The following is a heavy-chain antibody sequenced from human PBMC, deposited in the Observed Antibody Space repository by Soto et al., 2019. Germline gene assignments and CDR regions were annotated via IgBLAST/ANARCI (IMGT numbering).Heavy chain of an antibody. CDR1: GFTFTNAW. D-gene: IGHD6-13*01. CDR3: TTEAASSSWSYF. CDR2: LKSKADGGTT. V-gene: IGHV3-15*07. J-gene: IGHJ4*02. Sequence: VGSLRLSCAASGFTFTNAWMNWVRQAPGKGLEWVGRLKSKADGGTTDYAAPVKGRFTISRADSEDTLYLQMNSLKTEDTAVYYCTTEAASSSWSYFWGQGTLVTVSS.